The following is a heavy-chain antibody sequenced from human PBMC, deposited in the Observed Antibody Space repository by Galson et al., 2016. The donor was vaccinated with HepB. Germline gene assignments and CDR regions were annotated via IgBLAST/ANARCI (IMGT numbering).Heavy chain of an antibody. D-gene: IGHD4-11*01. CDR1: GFTFSSFG. CDR3: AKDDYMRA. CDR2: IWYDGSNK. Sequence: SLRLSCAASGFTFSSFGMHWVRQPPGKGLEWVAVIWYDGSNKYYADSVKGRFTISRDNAKNTLYLQMNSLRVEDTAVYYCAKDDYMRAWGQGILVTVSS. J-gene: IGHJ5*02. V-gene: IGHV3-33*03.